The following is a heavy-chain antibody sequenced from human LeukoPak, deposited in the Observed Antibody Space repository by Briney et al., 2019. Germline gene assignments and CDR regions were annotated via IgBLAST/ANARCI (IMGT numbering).Heavy chain of an antibody. V-gene: IGHV3-30*04. CDR3: ARDKYSFGNYFDY. D-gene: IGHD5-18*01. CDR1: GFTFSSYA. J-gene: IGHJ4*02. CDR2: ISDDGSNK. Sequence: PGRSLRLSCAASGFTFSSYAMHWVRQAPGKGLEWVAVISDDGSNKYYADSVKGRFTISRDNSKNTLYLQMNSLRAEDTAVYYCARDKYSFGNYFDYWGQGTLVTVSS.